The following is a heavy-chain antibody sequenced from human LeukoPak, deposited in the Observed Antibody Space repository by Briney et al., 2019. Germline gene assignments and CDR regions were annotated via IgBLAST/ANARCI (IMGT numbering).Heavy chain of an antibody. J-gene: IGHJ4*02. D-gene: IGHD6-13*01. CDR2: IYYTGST. V-gene: IGHV4-61*05. CDR3: ARGEIAAAGPFDY. Sequence: SETLSLTCTVSGDSITSRTYYWGWIRQPPGMGLEWIGYIYYTGSTNYNPSLKSRVTISVDTSKNQFSLKLTSVTAADTAVYYCARGEIAAAGPFDYWGQGTLVTVSS. CDR1: GDSITSRTYY.